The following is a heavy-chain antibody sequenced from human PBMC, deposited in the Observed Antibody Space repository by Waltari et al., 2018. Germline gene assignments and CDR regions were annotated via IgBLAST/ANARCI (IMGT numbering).Heavy chain of an antibody. CDR3: VHPITPPFGDQGWFDP. CDR1: GFSLSTSGVG. Sequence: QITLKESGPTLVKPTQTLTLTCTFSGFSLSTSGVGVGWIRQPPGKALEWLALIYWNDDKRYSPSLKSRLTITKDTSKNQVVLTMTNMDPVDTATYYCVHPITPPFGDQGWFDPWGQGTLVTVSS. CDR2: IYWNDDK. J-gene: IGHJ5*02. D-gene: IGHD4-17*01. V-gene: IGHV2-5*01.